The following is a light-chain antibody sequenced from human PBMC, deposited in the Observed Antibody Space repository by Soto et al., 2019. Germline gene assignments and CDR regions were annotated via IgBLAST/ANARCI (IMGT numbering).Light chain of an antibody. J-gene: IGKJ1*01. CDR3: QQYNSQGT. CDR2: KAS. CDR1: QSISNW. Sequence: DIQMTQSPSTLSASAGDRVTITCRASQSISNWLAWYQQKPGKAPKLLIYKASSLESGVPSRFSGSGSGTEFTLTSSKLQPDDFATYYCQQYNSQGTFGQGTKVEIK. V-gene: IGKV1-5*03.